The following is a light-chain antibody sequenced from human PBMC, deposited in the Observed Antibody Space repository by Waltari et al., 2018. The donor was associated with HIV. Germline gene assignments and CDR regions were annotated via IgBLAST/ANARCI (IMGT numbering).Light chain of an antibody. CDR3: AAWDDGLSGPV. V-gene: IGLV1-47*01. J-gene: IGLJ3*02. Sequence: QSVLTQPPSASGTPGQRVTISCSGSSSNIGSNYVYWYQQLPGTAPKLLIYRTNQRPSGVPDRFSGSKSRTSASLAITGLRSEDEADYYCAAWDDGLSGPVFGGGTKLTVL. CDR1: SSNIGSNY. CDR2: RTN.